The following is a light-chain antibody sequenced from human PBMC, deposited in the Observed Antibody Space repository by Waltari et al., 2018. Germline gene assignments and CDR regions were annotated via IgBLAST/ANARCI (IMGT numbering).Light chain of an antibody. CDR1: QSVSSSY. V-gene: IGKV3-20*01. J-gene: IGKJ1*01. CDR2: GAS. Sequence: EIVLTQSPGSLFLSPGERATLPCRASQSVSSSYLAWYQQKPGQAPRLLIHGASSRATGIPDRFSGSGSGTDFTLTISRLEPEDFAVYYCQQYGSSPLTFGQGTKVEIK. CDR3: QQYGSSPLT.